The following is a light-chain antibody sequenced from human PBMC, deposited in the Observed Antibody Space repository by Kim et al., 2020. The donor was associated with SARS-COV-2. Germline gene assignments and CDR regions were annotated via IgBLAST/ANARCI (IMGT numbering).Light chain of an antibody. V-gene: IGLV1-51*01. J-gene: IGLJ2*01. CDR2: DNN. Sequence: QSVLTQPPSVSAAPGQKVTISCSGSSSNFGNNYVTWYQHFPGAAPKLLIYDNNKRSSGIPDRFSGSQSGTSATLGITGLQTGDEADYYCATWDTSLTTVVFGGGTQLTVL. CDR3: ATWDTSLTTVV. CDR1: SSNFGNNY.